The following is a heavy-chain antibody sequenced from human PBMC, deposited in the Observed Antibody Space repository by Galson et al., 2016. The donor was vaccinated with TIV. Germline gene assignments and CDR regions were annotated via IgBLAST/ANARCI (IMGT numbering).Heavy chain of an antibody. D-gene: IGHD2-8*02. V-gene: IGHV3-33*01. CDR3: ARDFRTGKYCDY. Sequence: LRLSCAASGFNFGFYGMHWVRQAPGKGLEWVAIIGHDGNWKGYADSVKGRFTVSRDNSKNMLFLEMSSPRVEDTAVYYCARDFRTGKYCDYWGQGTLVTVSS. CDR1: GFNFGFYG. J-gene: IGHJ4*02. CDR2: IGHDGNWK.